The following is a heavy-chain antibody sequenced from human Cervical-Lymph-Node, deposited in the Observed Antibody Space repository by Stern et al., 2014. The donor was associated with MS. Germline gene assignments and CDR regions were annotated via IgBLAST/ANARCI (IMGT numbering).Heavy chain of an antibody. CDR3: VRDHDYYGMDV. J-gene: IGHJ6*02. V-gene: IGHV4-61*02. CDR1: GGSIRSGGFY. CDR2: MYATGGS. Sequence: VQLVESGPRLVKPSQTLSLTCTVSGGSIRSGGFYCTWVRQPAGKGPEWIGRMYATGGSTYNPSLQRRATIAVDTSKNQFSLTLRSVTAADTAIYYFVRDHDYYGMDVWGQGTTVTVSS.